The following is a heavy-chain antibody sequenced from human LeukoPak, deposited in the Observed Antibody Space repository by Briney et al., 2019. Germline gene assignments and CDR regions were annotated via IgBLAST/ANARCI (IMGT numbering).Heavy chain of an antibody. CDR3: ARGQQWLTTVDY. V-gene: IGHV4-30-4*01. Sequence: SETLSLTCTVSGGSISSGDYYWSWIRQPPGKGLEWIGYIYYSGSTYYNPSLKSRVTISVVTSKNQFSLKLSSVTAADTAVYYCARGQQWLTTVDYWGQGTLVTVSS. J-gene: IGHJ4*02. D-gene: IGHD6-19*01. CDR1: GGSISSGDYY. CDR2: IYYSGST.